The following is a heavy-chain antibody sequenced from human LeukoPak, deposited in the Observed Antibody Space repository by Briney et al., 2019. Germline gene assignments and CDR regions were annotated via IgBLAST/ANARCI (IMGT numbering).Heavy chain of an antibody. Sequence: GRSLRLSCAASRFTFSTYGMHWVRQAPGKGLEWVAVISYDGSYKFYADSVKGRFTISRDNSKSTLYLQMNSLRAEDTAVYYCAKDRYSGLNTIDYWGQGTLVTVSS. CDR2: ISYDGSYK. CDR1: RFTFSTYG. D-gene: IGHD6-13*01. J-gene: IGHJ4*02. CDR3: AKDRYSGLNTIDY. V-gene: IGHV3-30*18.